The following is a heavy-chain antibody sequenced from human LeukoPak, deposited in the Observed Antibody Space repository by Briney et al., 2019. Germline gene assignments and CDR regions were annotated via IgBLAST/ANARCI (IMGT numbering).Heavy chain of an antibody. D-gene: IGHD6-13*01. V-gene: IGHV1-18*01. CDR1: GYTFTSYG. J-gene: IGHJ3*02. CDR3: ARGGDSSSWYPYDAFDI. Sequence: GASVKVSCKASGYTFTSYGISWVRQAPGQGLEWMGWISAYNGNTNYAQKLQGRVTMTTDTSTSTAYMELRSLRSEDTAVYYCARGGDSSSWYPYDAFDIWGQGTMVTVSS. CDR2: ISAYNGNT.